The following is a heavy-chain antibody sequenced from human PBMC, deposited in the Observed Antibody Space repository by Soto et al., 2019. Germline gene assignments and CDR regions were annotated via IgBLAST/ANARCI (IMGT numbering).Heavy chain of an antibody. Sequence: QVQLVQSGAEVKKPGSSVKVSSKASGGTFSSYTISWVRQAPGQGLEWMGRIIPILGIANYAQKFQGRVTMTADKSTSTAYMELSSLRSEDTAVYYCARGNPYCSGGSCQIDYYYYCMDVWGNGTTVTVSS. D-gene: IGHD2-15*01. V-gene: IGHV1-69*02. J-gene: IGHJ6*03. CDR2: IIPILGIA. CDR3: ARGNPYCSGGSCQIDYYYYCMDV. CDR1: GGTFSSYT.